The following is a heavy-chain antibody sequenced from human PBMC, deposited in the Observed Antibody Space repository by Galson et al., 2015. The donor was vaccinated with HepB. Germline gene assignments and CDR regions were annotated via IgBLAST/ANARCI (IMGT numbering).Heavy chain of an antibody. J-gene: IGHJ4*02. V-gene: IGHV4-34*01. CDR3: ARLSSGYYPEN. Sequence: SETLSLTCAVYVGSFSGYYWSWIRQPPGKGLEWIGEINHSGSTNYNPSLKSRVTISVDTSKNQFSLKLSSVTAADTAVYYCARLSSGYYPENWGQGTLVTVSS. D-gene: IGHD3-22*01. CDR2: INHSGST. CDR1: VGSFSGYY.